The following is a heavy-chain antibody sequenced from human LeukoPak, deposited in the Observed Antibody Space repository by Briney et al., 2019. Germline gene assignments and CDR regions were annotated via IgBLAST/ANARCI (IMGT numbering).Heavy chain of an antibody. CDR1: GGSISSYY. D-gene: IGHD6-13*01. Sequence: SETLSLTCTVSGGSISSYYWSWIRQPPGKGLEWIGYIYYSGSTNYNPSLKSRVTISVDTSKNQFSLKLSSVTAADTAVYYCAFSAAAGTSAFDPWGQGTLVTVSS. J-gene: IGHJ5*02. V-gene: IGHV4-59*01. CDR2: IYYSGST. CDR3: AFSAAAGTSAFDP.